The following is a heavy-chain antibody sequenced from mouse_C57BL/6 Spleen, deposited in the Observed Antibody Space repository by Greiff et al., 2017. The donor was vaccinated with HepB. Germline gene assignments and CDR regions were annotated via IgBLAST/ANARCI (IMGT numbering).Heavy chain of an antibody. D-gene: IGHD2-4*01. CDR1: GYTFTSYW. V-gene: IGHV1-64*01. CDR2: IHPNSGST. CDR3: ARRGDYDYFDY. J-gene: IGHJ2*01. Sequence: VQLQQPGAELVKPGASVKLSCKASGYTFTSYWMHWVKQRPGQGLEWIGMIHPNSGSTNYNEKFKSKATLTVDKSSSTAYMQLSSLTSEDSAVYYCARRGDYDYFDYWGQGTTLTVSS.